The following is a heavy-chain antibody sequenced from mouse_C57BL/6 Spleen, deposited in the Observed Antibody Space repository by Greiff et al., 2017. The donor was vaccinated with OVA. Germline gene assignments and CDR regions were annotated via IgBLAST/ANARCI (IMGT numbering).Heavy chain of an antibody. Sequence: VQLQQSGPELVKPGASVKISCKASGYTFTDYYMNWVKQSHGKSLEWIGDINPNNGGTSYNQKFKGKATLTVDKSSSTAYMELRSLTSEDSAVYYGASQARGWDYDYDRYFDVWGTGTTVTVSS. CDR2: INPNNGGT. CDR1: GYTFTDYY. J-gene: IGHJ1*03. D-gene: IGHD2-4*01. CDR3: ASQARGWDYDYDRYFDV. V-gene: IGHV1-26*01.